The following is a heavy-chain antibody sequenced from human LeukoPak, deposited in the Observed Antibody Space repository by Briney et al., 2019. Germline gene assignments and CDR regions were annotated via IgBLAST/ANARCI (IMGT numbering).Heavy chain of an antibody. Sequence: GGSLRLSCAASGFTFSSYGMHWVRQAPGKGLEWVAVIWYDGSNKYYADSVKGRFTISRDNSKNTLYLQMNSLRAEDTAVYYCARRIDILTGYYSRNWFDPWGQGTLVTVSS. CDR3: ARRIDILTGYYSRNWFDP. J-gene: IGHJ5*02. CDR2: IWYDGSNK. V-gene: IGHV3-33*01. CDR1: GFTFSSYG. D-gene: IGHD3-9*01.